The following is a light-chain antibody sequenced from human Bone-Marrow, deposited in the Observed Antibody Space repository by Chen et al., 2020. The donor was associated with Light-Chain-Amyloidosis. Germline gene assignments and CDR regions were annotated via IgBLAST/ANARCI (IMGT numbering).Light chain of an antibody. V-gene: IGKV3-20*01. CDR2: GSS. Sequence: EIVLTQCPGTLSLSPGEGANLSCRASQTISSNYLTWYQQKFGQAPRLLIYGSSSRATGIPDWFTGSGSGTDFTLTINRLEPEDFAMYYCQQYGTSPLTFGGGTKVEIK. J-gene: IGKJ4*01. CDR3: QQYGTSPLT. CDR1: QTISSNY.